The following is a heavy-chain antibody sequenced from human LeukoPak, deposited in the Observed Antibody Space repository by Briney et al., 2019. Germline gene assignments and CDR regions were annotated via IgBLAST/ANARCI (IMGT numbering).Heavy chain of an antibody. V-gene: IGHV3-23*01. CDR2: ISGSGGST. D-gene: IGHD3-22*01. Sequence: GGSLRLSCAASGFTFSSYAMSWVRQAPGKGLEWVSAISGSGGSTYYADSVKGRFTISRDNPKNTLYLQMNSLRAEDTAVYYCAKGGASITMIVVAAFDYWGQGTLVTVSS. J-gene: IGHJ4*02. CDR3: AKGGASITMIVVAAFDY. CDR1: GFTFSSYA.